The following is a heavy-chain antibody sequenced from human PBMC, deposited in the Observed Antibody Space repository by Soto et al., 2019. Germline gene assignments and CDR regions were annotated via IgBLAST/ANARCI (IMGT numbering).Heavy chain of an antibody. CDR1: GYSFTSYW. CDR2: IYPGDSDT. J-gene: IGHJ6*04. D-gene: IGHD2-2*01. CDR3: ARHGPAAMYYYYGMDV. Sequence: TGESLKISCKGSGYSFTSYWIGWVRQMPGKGLEWMGIIYPGDSDTRYSPSFQGQVTISADKSISTAYLQWSSLKASDTAMYYCARHGPAAMYYYYGMDVWGKGTTVTVSS. V-gene: IGHV5-51*01.